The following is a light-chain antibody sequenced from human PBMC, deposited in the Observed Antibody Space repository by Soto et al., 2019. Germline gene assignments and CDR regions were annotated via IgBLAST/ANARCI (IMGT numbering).Light chain of an antibody. CDR1: TSNILRNY. V-gene: IGLV1-47*01. CDR3: ASWDDSLSGYV. J-gene: IGLJ1*01. CDR2: MNA. Sequence: QSVLAEPPSASGNPGQRLTISCSGSTSNILRNYVYWYRQLPGTAPRLLISMNAQRPSGVPDRFSGSKSGTSASLAISGLRSEDEADYYCASWDDSLSGYVFGTGTKVTVL.